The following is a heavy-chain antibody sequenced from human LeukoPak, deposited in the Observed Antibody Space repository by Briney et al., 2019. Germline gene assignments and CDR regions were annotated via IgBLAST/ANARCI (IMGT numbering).Heavy chain of an antibody. CDR1: GGSISSYY. J-gene: IGHJ4*02. CDR2: IYYSGST. V-gene: IGHV4-59*01. D-gene: IGHD6-13*01. Sequence: SETLSLTCTVSGGSISSYYWSWIRQPPGKGLEGIGYIYYSGSTNYNPSLKSRVTISVDTSKNQFSLKLSSVTAADTAVYYCARAATDSSSWYSVDYWGQGTLVTVSS. CDR3: ARAATDSSSWYSVDY.